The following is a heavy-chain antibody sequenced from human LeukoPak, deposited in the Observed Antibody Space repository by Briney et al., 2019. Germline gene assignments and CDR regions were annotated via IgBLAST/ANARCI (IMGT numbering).Heavy chain of an antibody. V-gene: IGHV4-59*01. J-gene: IGHJ5*02. D-gene: IGHD2-2*01. CDR2: IYYSGST. Sequence: SETLSLTCTVSGGSISSYYWSWIRQPPGKRLEWIGYIYYSGSTNYNPSLKSRVTISVDTSKNQFSLKLSSVTAADTAVYYCARGGDIVVVPAAFAGDWFDPWGQGTLVTVSS. CDR3: ARGGDIVVVPAAFAGDWFDP. CDR1: GGSISSYY.